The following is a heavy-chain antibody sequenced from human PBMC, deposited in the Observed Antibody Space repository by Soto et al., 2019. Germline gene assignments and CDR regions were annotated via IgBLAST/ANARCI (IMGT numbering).Heavy chain of an antibody. J-gene: IGHJ3*02. CDR1: GGSISSGGYS. CDR2: IYHSGST. V-gene: IGHV4-30-2*01. D-gene: IGHD4-17*01. CDR3: ARGGDYGADAFDI. Sequence: QLQLQESGSGLVKPSQTLSLTCAVSGGSISSGGYSWSWIRQPPGKGLEWIGYIYHSGSTYYNPSLKRRVXXSXDXXKNQFSLKLSSVTAADTAVYYCARGGDYGADAFDIWGQGTMVTVSS.